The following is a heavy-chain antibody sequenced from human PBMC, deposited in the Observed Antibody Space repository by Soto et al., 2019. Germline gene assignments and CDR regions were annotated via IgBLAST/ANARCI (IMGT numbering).Heavy chain of an antibody. J-gene: IGHJ6*02. D-gene: IGHD3-3*01. CDR1: GFTFSSYW. V-gene: IGHV3-7*01. Sequence: EVQLVESGGGLVQPGGSLRLSCAASGFTFSSYWMSWVRQAPGKGLEWVANIKQDGSEKYYVDSVKGRFTISRDNAKNSLYLQMNSLRAEDTAVYYCARDTPWYYDFWSGSGIDVWGQGTTVTVSS. CDR2: IKQDGSEK. CDR3: ARDTPWYYDFWSGSGIDV.